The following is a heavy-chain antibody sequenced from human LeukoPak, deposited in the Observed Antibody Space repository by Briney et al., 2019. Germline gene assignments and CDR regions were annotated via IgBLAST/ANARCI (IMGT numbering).Heavy chain of an antibody. D-gene: IGHD2-8*02. Sequence: GGSLRLSCAASGFTFSTYWMAWVRQALGKGLEWVANIKGDESAKHQADSVKGRFTISRDNAQNSVYLQMSSLRGEDTAVYYCARGGSWSWDNWGQGTLVTVSS. J-gene: IGHJ4*02. CDR2: IKGDESAK. CDR3: ARGGSWSWDN. CDR1: GFTFSTYW. V-gene: IGHV3-7*01.